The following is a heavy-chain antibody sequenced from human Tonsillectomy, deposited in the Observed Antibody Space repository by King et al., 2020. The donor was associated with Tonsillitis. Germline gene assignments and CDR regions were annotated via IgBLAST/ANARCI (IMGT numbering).Heavy chain of an antibody. CDR3: ARGIAVAGTFDY. D-gene: IGHD6-19*01. CDR1: GGSISSYY. CDR2: IYYSGST. J-gene: IGHJ4*02. V-gene: IGHV4-59*01. Sequence: VQLQESGPGLVKPSETLSLTCTVPGGSISSYYWSWIRQPPGKGLEWIGHIYYSGSTNYNPTLKSRVTISVDTSKNQFSLKLSSVTAADTAVYYCARGIAVAGTFDYSGQGTLVTVSS.